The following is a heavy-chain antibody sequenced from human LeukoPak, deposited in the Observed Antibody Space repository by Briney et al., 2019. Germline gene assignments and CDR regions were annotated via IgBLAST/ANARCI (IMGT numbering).Heavy chain of an antibody. J-gene: IGHJ4*02. CDR3: ARGRGRWLQSTYDY. CDR1: GGSFSGYY. D-gene: IGHD5-24*01. CDR2: INHSGST. V-gene: IGHV4-34*01. Sequence: SETLSLTCAVYGGSFSGYYWSWIRQPPGKGLEWIGEINHSGSTNYNPSLKSRVTISVDTSKNQFSLKLSSVTAADTAVYYCARGRGRWLQSTYDYWGQGTLVTVSS.